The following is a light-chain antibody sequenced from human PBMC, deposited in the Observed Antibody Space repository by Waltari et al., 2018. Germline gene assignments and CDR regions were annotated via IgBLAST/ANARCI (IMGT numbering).Light chain of an antibody. CDR1: SPTIGTTY. CDR2: EDS. CDR3: GTWDSSLSGAV. J-gene: IGLJ7*01. V-gene: IGLV1-51*02. Sequence: QSVLTQPPSVSAAPGQGVTIPCSGGSPTIGTTYFSWYRQFPGTAPKLLIYEDSERPSGIPGRFSGSKSGTSATLDITGLQAGDEADYYCGTWDSSLSGAVFGGGTHLTVL.